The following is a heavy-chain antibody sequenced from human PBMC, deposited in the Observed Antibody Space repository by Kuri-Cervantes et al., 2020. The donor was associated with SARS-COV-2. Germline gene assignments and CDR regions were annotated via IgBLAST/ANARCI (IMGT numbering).Heavy chain of an antibody. V-gene: IGHV1-46*03. CDR1: GYTFTSYY. D-gene: IGHD3-9*01. CDR3: ARDLEYRHILRDEDAFDI. CDR2: INPSGGGT. J-gene: IGHJ3*02. Sequence: ASVKVSCKASGYTFTSYYMHWVRQAPGQGLEWMGIINPSGGGTSYAQKFQGRVTMTRDTSTSTVYMELSSLRSEDTAVYYCARDLEYRHILRDEDAFDIWGQGTMVTVSS.